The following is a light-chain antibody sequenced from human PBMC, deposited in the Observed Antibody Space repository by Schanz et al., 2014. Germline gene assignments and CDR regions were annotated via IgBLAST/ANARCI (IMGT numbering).Light chain of an antibody. Sequence: EIVLTQSPGTLPLSPGDRATLSCRASQSITRNYLAWYQQKPGQAPRLLIYDASNRATGIPDRFSGSGSGTDFTLTISRLEPEDFAVYYCQQYGSSPLYTFGQGTRLEIK. V-gene: IGKV3-20*01. J-gene: IGKJ2*01. CDR3: QQYGSSPLYT. CDR2: DAS. CDR1: QSITRNY.